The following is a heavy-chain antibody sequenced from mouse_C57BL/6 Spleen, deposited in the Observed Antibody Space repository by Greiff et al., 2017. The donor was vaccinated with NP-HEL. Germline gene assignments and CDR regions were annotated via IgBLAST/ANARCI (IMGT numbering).Heavy chain of an antibody. CDR1: GFTFSSYS. J-gene: IGHJ4*01. CDR2: ISDGGSYT. Sequence: EVQVVESGGGLVKPGGSLKLSCAASGFTFSSYSMSWVRQTPEKRLEWVATISDGGSYTYYPDNLKGRFTISRDNAKNNLYLQMSQLKAEDTAMYYCGSDRNAGEDGGKGTSVTVSS. CDR3: GSDRNAGED. V-gene: IGHV5-4*01. D-gene: IGHD2-13*01.